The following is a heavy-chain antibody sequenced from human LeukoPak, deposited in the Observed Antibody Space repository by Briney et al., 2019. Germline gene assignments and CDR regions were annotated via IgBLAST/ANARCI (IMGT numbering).Heavy chain of an antibody. V-gene: IGHV3-30*02. CDR2: IRYDGSNK. CDR3: ARDKLMGDSYFVY. Sequence: GGSLRLSCAASGFTFSSYEMNWVRQAPGKGLEWVAFIRYDGSNKYYADSVKGRFTISRDNSKNTLYLQMNGLRAEDTAVYYCARDKLMGDSYFVYWGQGTLVTVSS. J-gene: IGHJ4*02. D-gene: IGHD2-21*02. CDR1: GFTFSSYE.